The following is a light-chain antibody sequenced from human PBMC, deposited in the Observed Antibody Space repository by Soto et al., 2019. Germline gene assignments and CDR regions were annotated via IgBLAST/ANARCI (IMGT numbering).Light chain of an antibody. Sequence: EIVLTQSPATLSLSPGERATLSCRASQSVGGFLAWYQQKSGQAHRLLIYDTYKRTTVIPDRFSGSGAGTDCTLTSSRREHEGFGIESCQRRRNWKPTYTFGQGNKLEI. CDR1: QSVGGF. J-gene: IGKJ2*01. CDR2: DTY. V-gene: IGKV3-11*01. CDR3: QRRRNWKPTYT.